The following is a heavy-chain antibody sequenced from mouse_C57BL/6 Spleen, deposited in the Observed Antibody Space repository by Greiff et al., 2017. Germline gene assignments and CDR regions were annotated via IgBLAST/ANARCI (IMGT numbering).Heavy chain of an antibody. D-gene: IGHD1-1*01. V-gene: IGHV1-80*01. Sequence: VQLQQSGAELVKPGASVKISCKASGYAFSSYWMNWVKQRPGKGLEWIGQIYPGDGDTNYNGKFKGKATLTADKSSSTAYMQLSSLTSEDSAVYFGARDYGSSYEDAMDDWGQGTTVTVSS. CDR2: IYPGDGDT. CDR1: GYAFSSYW. J-gene: IGHJ4*01. CDR3: ARDYGSSYEDAMDD.